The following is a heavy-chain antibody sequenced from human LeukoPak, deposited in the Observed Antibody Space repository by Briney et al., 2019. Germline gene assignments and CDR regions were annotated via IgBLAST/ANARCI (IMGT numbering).Heavy chain of an antibody. J-gene: IGHJ1*01. CDR1: GYTFTGYY. Sequence: ASVKVSCKASGYTFTGYYMHWVRRAPGQGLEWMGRINPNSGGTNYAQKFQGRVTMTRDTSVSTAYMELSRLRSDDTAVYYCARDPDDSSSSLYFQHWGQGTLVTVSS. V-gene: IGHV1-2*06. CDR2: INPNSGGT. D-gene: IGHD6-6*01. CDR3: ARDPDDSSSSLYFQH.